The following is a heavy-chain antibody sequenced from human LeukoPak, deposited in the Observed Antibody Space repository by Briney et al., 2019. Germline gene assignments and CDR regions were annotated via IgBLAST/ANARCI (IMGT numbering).Heavy chain of an antibody. Sequence: GGSLRLSCAASGFTFSSYAMHWVRQAPGKGLEWVAVISYDGSNKYYADSVKGRFTISRDNSKNTLYLQMNSLRAEDTAVYYCARDLKIFGVVIRGPDYWGQGTLVTVSS. D-gene: IGHD3-3*01. CDR3: ARDLKIFGVVIRGPDY. V-gene: IGHV3-30-3*01. CDR1: GFTFSSYA. J-gene: IGHJ4*02. CDR2: ISYDGSNK.